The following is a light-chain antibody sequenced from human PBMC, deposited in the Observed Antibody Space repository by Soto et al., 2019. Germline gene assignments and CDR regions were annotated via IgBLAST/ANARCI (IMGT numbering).Light chain of an antibody. CDR3: QHYGSSPTT. CDR1: QSVSSNY. CDR2: DAS. V-gene: IGKV3-20*01. J-gene: IGKJ1*01. Sequence: EIVLTQSPGTLSLSPGERATLSCRASQSVSSNYLAWYQQKPGQAPRLLIYDASSRATGIPDRFSGSGSGTDFTLTINRLEPEDFAVYYCQHYGSSPTTFGQGTKVESK.